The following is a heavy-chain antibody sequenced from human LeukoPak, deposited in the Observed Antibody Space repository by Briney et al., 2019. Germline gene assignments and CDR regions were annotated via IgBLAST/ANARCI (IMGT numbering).Heavy chain of an antibody. CDR1: GGSISSNY. CDR3: AQRQGLTSGSYDYFDP. D-gene: IGHD1-26*01. J-gene: IGHJ5*02. CDR2: IHSSGYT. V-gene: IGHV4-4*09. Sequence: PSETLSLTCTVSGGSISSNYWAWIRQPPGQGLEWIAYIHSSGYTNYNPFLRSRVTISVDTSKNEFSLKVTSVTAADTAVYYCAQRQGLTSGSYDYFDPWGQGTLVTVSS.